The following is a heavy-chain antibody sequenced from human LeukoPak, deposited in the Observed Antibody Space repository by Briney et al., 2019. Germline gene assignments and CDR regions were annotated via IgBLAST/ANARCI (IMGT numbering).Heavy chain of an antibody. CDR1: GFTMSNYG. CDR3: ARGRPHGNDY. Sequence: GGSLRLSCAASGFTMSNYGVSWVRQAPGKGLEWVSGIRSAVDTTHYADSVKGRFIISRDNAKNTLYLQMNSLRVEDTAVYYCARGRPHGNDYWGQGTLVTVSS. J-gene: IGHJ4*02. CDR2: IRSAVDTT. D-gene: IGHD4-23*01. V-gene: IGHV3-23*01.